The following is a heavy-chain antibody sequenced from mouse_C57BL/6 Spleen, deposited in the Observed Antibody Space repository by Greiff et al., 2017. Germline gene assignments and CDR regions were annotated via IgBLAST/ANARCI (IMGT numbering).Heavy chain of an antibody. V-gene: IGHV14-2*01. D-gene: IGHD1-1*01. J-gene: IGHJ3*01. Sequence: EVKLMESGAELVKPGASVKLSCTASGFNIKDYYMHWVKQRTEQGLEWIGRIDPEDGETKYAPKFQGKATITADTSSNSAYLQLSSLTSEDTAVYYCSYYYGSSTAWFAYWGQGTLVTVSA. CDR3: SYYYGSSTAWFAY. CDR2: IDPEDGET. CDR1: GFNIKDYY.